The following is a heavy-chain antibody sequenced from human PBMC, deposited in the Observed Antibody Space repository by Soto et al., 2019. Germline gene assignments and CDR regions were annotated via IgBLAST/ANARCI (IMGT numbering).Heavy chain of an antibody. CDR2: IYHSGST. V-gene: IGHV4-38-2*01. J-gene: IGHJ6*02. D-gene: IGHD3-10*01. CDR1: GYSISSGYY. Sequence: SETLSLTCAVSGYSISSGYYWGWIRQPPGKGLEWIGSIYHSGSTYYNPSLKSRVTISVDTSKNQFSLKLSSVTAADTAVYYCASAHGSGSYYKPHYNYGMDVWGQGTTVTVSS. CDR3: ASAHGSGSYYKPHYNYGMDV.